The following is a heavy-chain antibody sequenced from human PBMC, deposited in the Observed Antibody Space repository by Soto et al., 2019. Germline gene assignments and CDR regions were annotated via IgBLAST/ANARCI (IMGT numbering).Heavy chain of an antibody. D-gene: IGHD6-19*01. V-gene: IGHV1-8*01. CDR2: MNPNSGNT. CDR1: GYTFTSYD. CDR3: ARLPVAGRNWYFDL. Sequence: QVQLVQSGAEVKKPGASVKVSCKASGYTFTSYDINWVRQATGQGLEWMGWMNPNSGNTGYAQKFQGRVTMTRNTSISTAYRELSSLRSEDTAVYYCARLPVAGRNWYFDLWGRGTLVTVSS. J-gene: IGHJ2*01.